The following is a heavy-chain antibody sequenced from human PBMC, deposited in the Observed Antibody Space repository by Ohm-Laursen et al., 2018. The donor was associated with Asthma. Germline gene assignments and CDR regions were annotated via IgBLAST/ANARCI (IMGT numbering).Heavy chain of an antibody. CDR1: GFTFSDYF. Sequence: SLRLSCSASGFTFSDYFMHWVRQGPGEGLVWISHIFPHGRHTNYADSVKGRFTISRDDAQNTLYLQMNSLRADDTAVYYCARDPRITIFGVVTSHYYYYGMDVWGQGTTVTVSS. CDR3: ARDPRITIFGVVTSHYYYYGMDV. J-gene: IGHJ6*02. V-gene: IGHV3-74*01. D-gene: IGHD3-3*01. CDR2: IFPHGRHT.